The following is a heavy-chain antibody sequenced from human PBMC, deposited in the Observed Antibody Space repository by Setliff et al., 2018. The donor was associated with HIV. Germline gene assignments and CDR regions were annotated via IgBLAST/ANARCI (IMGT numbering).Heavy chain of an antibody. CDR3: ARVYSRSWFFFDH. V-gene: IGHV4-61*02. CDR2: ISASGST. J-gene: IGHJ4*02. CDR1: GGSISTGVYY. D-gene: IGHD6-13*01. Sequence: PSETLSLTSTVSGGSISTGVYYWSWIRQPADKALEWIGRISASGSTNYNPSLESRVTLSIDTSNNQFSLKLTSVTAADTAVYYCARVYSRSWFFFDHWGQGILVTVSS.